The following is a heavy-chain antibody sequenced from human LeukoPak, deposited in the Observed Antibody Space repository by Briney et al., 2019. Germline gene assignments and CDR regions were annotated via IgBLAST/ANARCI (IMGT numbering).Heavy chain of an antibody. CDR2: IYYSGST. J-gene: IGHJ4*02. Sequence: SETLSLTCTVSGYSISSSYYWSWIRRPPRKGLEWIGYIYYSGSTNYNPSLKSRVTISVDTSKNQFSLKLSSVTAADTAVYYCARGAVVVIDYWGQGTLVPVSS. D-gene: IGHD3-22*01. CDR1: GYSISSSYY. V-gene: IGHV4-61*01. CDR3: ARGAVVVIDY.